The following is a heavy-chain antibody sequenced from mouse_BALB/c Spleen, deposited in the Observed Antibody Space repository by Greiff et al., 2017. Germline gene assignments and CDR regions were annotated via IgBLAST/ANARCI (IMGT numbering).Heavy chain of an antibody. CDR2: ISYSGST. CDR1: GYSITSDYA. J-gene: IGHJ3*01. V-gene: IGHV3-2*02. Sequence: EVQLVESGPGLVKPSQSLSLTCTVTGYSITSDYAWNWIRQFPGNKLEWMGYISYSGSTSYNPSLKSRISITRDTSKNQFFLQLNSVTTEDTATYYCARRGLGRNWFAYWGQGTLVTVSA. CDR3: ARRGLGRNWFAY. D-gene: IGHD4-1*01.